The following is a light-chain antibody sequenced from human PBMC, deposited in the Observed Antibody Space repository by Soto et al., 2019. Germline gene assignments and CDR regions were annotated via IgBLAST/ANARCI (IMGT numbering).Light chain of an antibody. J-gene: IGLJ2*01. Sequence: QSVLTQPPSASGSPGQSVTISCTGTSSDVGRYNYVSWYQQHPGKAPKLMIFEVSERPSGVPGRFSGSKSGNTASLTVSGLQPEDEADYYCSSYTSSSTLVVFGGGTKLTVL. CDR3: SSYTSSSTLVV. V-gene: IGLV2-8*01. CDR2: EVS. CDR1: SSDVGRYNY.